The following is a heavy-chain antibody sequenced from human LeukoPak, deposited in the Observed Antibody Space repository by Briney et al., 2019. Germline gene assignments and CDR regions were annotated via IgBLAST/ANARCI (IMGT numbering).Heavy chain of an antibody. CDR3: ATPYYYGSGSQIGFDY. D-gene: IGHD3-10*01. Sequence: GGSLRLSCAASGFTFSSYSMNWVRQAPGKGLEWVAVISYDGSNKYYADSVKGRFTISRDNSKNTLYLQMNSLRAEDTAVYYCATPYYYGSGSQIGFDYWGQGTLVTVSS. CDR2: ISYDGSNK. J-gene: IGHJ4*02. CDR1: GFTFSSYS. V-gene: IGHV3-30*03.